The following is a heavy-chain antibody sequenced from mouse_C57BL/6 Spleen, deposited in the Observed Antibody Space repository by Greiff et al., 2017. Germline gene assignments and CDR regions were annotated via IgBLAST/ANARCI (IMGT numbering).Heavy chain of an antibody. Sequence: VQLKQSGPELVKPGASVKISCKASGYSFTDYNMNWVKQSNGKSLEWIGVINPNYGTTSYNQKFKGKATLTVDQSSSTAYMQLNSLTSEDSAVYYCARNGDYYGSSYEDYFDYWGQGTTLTVSS. J-gene: IGHJ2*01. V-gene: IGHV1-39*01. D-gene: IGHD1-1*01. CDR1: GYSFTDYN. CDR2: INPNYGTT. CDR3: ARNGDYYGSSYEDYFDY.